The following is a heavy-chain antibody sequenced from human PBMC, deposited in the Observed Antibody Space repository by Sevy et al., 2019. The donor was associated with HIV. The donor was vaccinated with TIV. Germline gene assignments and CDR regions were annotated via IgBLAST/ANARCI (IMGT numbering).Heavy chain of an antibody. CDR1: GFTFRDYY. CDR3: AREGSLRYFDL. D-gene: IGHD3-10*01. Sequence: GGSLRLSCAASGFTFRDYYMSWIRQAPGRGLEWLAYISDRSTTIYYADSVKGRFTISRDNAKNSLFLQMKSLRAEDTAVYYCAREGSLRYFDLWVRGTLVTVSS. J-gene: IGHJ2*01. V-gene: IGHV3-11*01. CDR2: ISDRSTTI.